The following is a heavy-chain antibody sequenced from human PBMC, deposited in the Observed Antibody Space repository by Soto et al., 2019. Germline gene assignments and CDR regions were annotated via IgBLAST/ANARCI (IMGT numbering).Heavy chain of an antibody. CDR1: GYTFTSYY. CDR2: INPSGGST. D-gene: IGHD1-26*01. V-gene: IGHV1-46*01. CDR3: ARAGFGSYGRVWFDP. J-gene: IGHJ5*02. Sequence: QVQLVQSGAEVKKPGASVKVSCKASGYTFTSYYMHWVRQAPGQGLEWMGIINPSGGSTSYAQKCQGSVTMTRDPSTSTVYMELSSLRSEDTAVYYCARAGFGSYGRVWFDPWGQGTLVTVSS.